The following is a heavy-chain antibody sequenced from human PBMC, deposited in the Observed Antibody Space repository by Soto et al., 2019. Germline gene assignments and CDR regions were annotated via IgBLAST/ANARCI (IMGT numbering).Heavy chain of an antibody. J-gene: IGHJ4*02. D-gene: IGHD3-16*01. V-gene: IGHV1-69*01. CDR1: GGTSNRFA. Sequence: QVQLVQSGTEVKKPGSSVRVSCKASGGTSNRFAFSWVRQAPGQGLEWMGGSIPIFGIANYAPRFQGRATITADESTSTGYMELSGLRSDDTATYYCATGRGSGGFDSWGQGPQVLVSS. CDR2: SIPIFGIA. CDR3: ATGRGSGGFDS.